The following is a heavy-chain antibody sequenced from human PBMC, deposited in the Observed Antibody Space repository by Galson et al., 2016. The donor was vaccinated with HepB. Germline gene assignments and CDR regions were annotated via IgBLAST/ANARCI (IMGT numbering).Heavy chain of an antibody. J-gene: IGHJ1*01. Sequence: SLRLSCAASGFTFSNFGMSWVRQVPGKGLEWVSLISGSGGTTSYADSVEGRFTVSRDNSKNTVYLQMNNLGAEDTAIYYCARDGVRWSPVEYFHYWGQGTLVTVSP. V-gene: IGHV3-23*01. CDR1: GFTFSNFG. CDR3: ARDGVRWSPVEYFHY. D-gene: IGHD3-3*01. CDR2: ISGSGGTT.